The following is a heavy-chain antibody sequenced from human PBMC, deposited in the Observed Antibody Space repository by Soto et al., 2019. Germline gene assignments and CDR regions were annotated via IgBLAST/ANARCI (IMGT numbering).Heavy chain of an antibody. CDR1: GGTFSSYA. CDR2: ITPIFGTA. D-gene: IGHD3-10*01. V-gene: IGHV1-69*01. J-gene: IGHJ5*02. CDR3: ARDADNGGFGEPVNWFDP. Sequence: QVQLVQSGAEVKKPGSSVKVSCKASGGTFSSYAISWVRQAPGQGLEWMGGITPIFGTANYAQKFQGRVTINADESTSTAYMELSSLRSEDPAVYYCARDADNGGFGEPVNWFDPWGQGTLVTVSS.